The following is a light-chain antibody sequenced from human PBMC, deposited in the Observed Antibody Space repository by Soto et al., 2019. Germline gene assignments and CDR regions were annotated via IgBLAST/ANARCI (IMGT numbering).Light chain of an antibody. CDR3: MQALQTPLT. Sequence: DIVMTQSPLSLPVTPLEPASISCXSSQSLLHSNGYNYLDWYLQKPGQSPQLLIYLGSNRASGVPDRFSGSGSGTDFTLKISRVEAEDVGVYYCMQALQTPLTFGGGTKVDI. CDR1: QSLLHSNGYNY. V-gene: IGKV2-28*01. CDR2: LGS. J-gene: IGKJ4*01.